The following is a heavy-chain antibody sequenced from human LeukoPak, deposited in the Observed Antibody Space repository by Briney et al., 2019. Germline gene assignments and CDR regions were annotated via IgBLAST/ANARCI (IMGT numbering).Heavy chain of an antibody. V-gene: IGHV1-18*01. CDR2: ISAYNGNT. CDR3: ARNYYDSSGYYYDSDY. CDR1: GYTFTSYG. J-gene: IGHJ4*02. Sequence: ASVKVSCKASGYTFTSYGISWVRQAPGQGLEWMGWISAYNGNTNYAQKLQGRVTMTTDTSTSTAYMELRSLRSDDTAVYYCARNYYDSSGYYYDSDYWGQGTLVTVSS. D-gene: IGHD3-22*01.